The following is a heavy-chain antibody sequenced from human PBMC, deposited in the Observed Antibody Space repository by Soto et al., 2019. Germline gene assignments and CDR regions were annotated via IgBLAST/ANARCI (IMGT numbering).Heavy chain of an antibody. CDR1: GFTFNSHA. J-gene: IGHJ4*02. V-gene: IGHV3-30*03. CDR2: ISYGGANN. CDR3: ARGPLSCSYTSCYTIDY. D-gene: IGHD2-2*02. Sequence: QVQLVESGGGVVQPGRSLRLTCAVSGFTFNSHAMHWVRQAPGKGLEWVAVISYGGANNYDADSVKGRSTISRDNSQNTLFLQMNSLRPEDTAVYYCARGPLSCSYTSCYTIDYWGQGTLVTVSS.